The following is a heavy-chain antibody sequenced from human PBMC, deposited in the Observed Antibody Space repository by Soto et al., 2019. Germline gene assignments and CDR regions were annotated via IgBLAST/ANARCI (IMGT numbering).Heavy chain of an antibody. CDR1: GGSISSYY. Sequence: SETLSLTCTVSGGSISSYYWSWIRQPPGKGLEWIGYIYYSGSTNYNPSLKSRVTISVDTSKNQFSLKLSSVTAADTAVYYCARGSYSSGLNFDIWGQGTMVTVSS. CDR2: IYYSGST. CDR3: ARGSYSSGLNFDI. V-gene: IGHV4-59*08. D-gene: IGHD6-19*01. J-gene: IGHJ3*02.